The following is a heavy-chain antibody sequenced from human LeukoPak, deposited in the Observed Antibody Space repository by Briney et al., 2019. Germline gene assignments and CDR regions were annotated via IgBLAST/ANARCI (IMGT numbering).Heavy chain of an antibody. V-gene: IGHV4-39*01. Sequence: PSETLSLTCSVSGGSISSTSYYWGWIRQPPGKGLEWIGSISYSGSPYYNPSLKSRVTISLDTSNNQFSLKLNSVTAADTTVYYCARRSLTWKAFDIWGQGTMVTVSS. J-gene: IGHJ3*02. CDR2: ISYSGSP. CDR1: GGSISSTSYY. D-gene: IGHD1-1*01. CDR3: ARRSLTWKAFDI.